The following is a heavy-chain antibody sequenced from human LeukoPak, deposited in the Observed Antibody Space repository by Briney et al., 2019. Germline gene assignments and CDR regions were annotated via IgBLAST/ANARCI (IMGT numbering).Heavy chain of an antibody. V-gene: IGHV4-4*07. Sequence: SETLSLTCTVSGGSISSYYWSWIRRPAGKGLEWNGRIYTSGSTNYNPSLKSRVTMSVDTSKNQFSLKLSSVTAADTAVYYCARDTYYYGSGSYWSDYWGQGTLVTVSS. J-gene: IGHJ4*02. CDR3: ARDTYYYGSGSYWSDY. D-gene: IGHD3-10*01. CDR2: IYTSGST. CDR1: GGSISSYY.